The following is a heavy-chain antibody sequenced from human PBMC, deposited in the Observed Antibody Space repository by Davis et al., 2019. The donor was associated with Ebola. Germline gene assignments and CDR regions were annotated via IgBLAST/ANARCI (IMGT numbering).Heavy chain of an antibody. D-gene: IGHD1-26*01. CDR1: GYTFTSYG. Sequence: SVKVSCKASGYTFTSYGISWVRQAPGQGLEWMGGIIPIFGTANYAQKFQGRVTITADEATSTAYMELSSLRSEDTAVYYCARDRSPLDYWGQGTLVTVSS. CDR2: IIPIFGTA. V-gene: IGHV1-69*13. J-gene: IGHJ4*02. CDR3: ARDRSPLDY.